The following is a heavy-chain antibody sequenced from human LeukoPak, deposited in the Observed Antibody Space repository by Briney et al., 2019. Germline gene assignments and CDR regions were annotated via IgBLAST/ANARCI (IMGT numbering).Heavy chain of an antibody. J-gene: IGHJ4*02. D-gene: IGHD3-10*01. Sequence: SETLSLTCSVSGGSISSYYWSWILQTPGKGLQWIGYISPTGGTNYNPSLTSRVTVSVDTSKNLFSLKLDPVTAADTAVYFCARRSVTRWYYSDWGQGTLVTVSS. CDR3: ARRSVTRWYYSD. CDR1: GGSISSYY. CDR2: ISPTGGT. V-gene: IGHV4-4*09.